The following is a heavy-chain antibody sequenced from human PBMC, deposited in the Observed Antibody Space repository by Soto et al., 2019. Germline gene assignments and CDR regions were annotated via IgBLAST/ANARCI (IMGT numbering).Heavy chain of an antibody. J-gene: IGHJ4*02. CDR2: IDPSDSYT. D-gene: IGHD6-13*01. Sequence: PGESLKISCKGSGYTFTSNWIGWVRQMPGKGLEWMGRIDPSDSYTNYSPSFQGHVTISADKSISTAYLQWSSLKASDTAMYYCARHGLGVAAAATGYWGQGTLVTVSS. V-gene: IGHV5-10-1*01. CDR3: ARHGLGVAAAATGY. CDR1: GYTFTSNW.